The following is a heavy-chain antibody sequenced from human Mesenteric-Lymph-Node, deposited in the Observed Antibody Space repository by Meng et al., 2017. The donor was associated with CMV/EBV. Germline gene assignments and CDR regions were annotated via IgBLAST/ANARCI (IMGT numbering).Heavy chain of an antibody. D-gene: IGHD1-14*01. Sequence: GGSLRLSCAASGFIFSNYGMNWVRQAPGKGLEWVSYISSSSTTIYYANSVEGRFTISRDDSRNSLYLQMNSLRVEDTAVYYCARGGVLHDRPDLSFFDYWGQGTVVTVSS. CDR1: GFIFSNYG. V-gene: IGHV3-48*04. CDR2: ISSSSTTI. J-gene: IGHJ4*02. CDR3: ARGGVLHDRPDLSFFDY.